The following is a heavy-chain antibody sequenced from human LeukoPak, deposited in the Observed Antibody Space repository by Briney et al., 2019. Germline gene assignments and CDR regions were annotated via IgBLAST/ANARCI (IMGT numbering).Heavy chain of an antibody. D-gene: IGHD1-14*01. CDR1: GFTFSTCA. CDR2: ISGGGVNT. Sequence: GGSLRLSCAASGFTFSTCAMTWVRQAPGKGLEWVSAISGGGVNTYYADSVKGRFTISRDNSKNTLFLQMNSLRADDTAVYYCAKGPLTEVAGTTWDYWGQGTLVTVSS. V-gene: IGHV3-23*01. CDR3: AKGPLTEVAGTTWDY. J-gene: IGHJ4*02.